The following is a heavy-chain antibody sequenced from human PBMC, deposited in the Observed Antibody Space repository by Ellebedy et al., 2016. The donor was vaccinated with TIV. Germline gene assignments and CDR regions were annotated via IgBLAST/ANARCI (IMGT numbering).Heavy chain of an antibody. Sequence: ASVKVSCKASGGTFNNYAISWVRQAPGQGLEWMGGSITIFGTANYEQKFQGRVTITADESTSTAYMELSSLRSEDTAVYYCASERWVQSKLQPSGYWGQGTLVTVSS. V-gene: IGHV1-69*13. CDR1: GGTFNNYA. CDR3: ASERWVQSKLQPSGY. CDR2: SITIFGTA. J-gene: IGHJ4*02. D-gene: IGHD5-24*01.